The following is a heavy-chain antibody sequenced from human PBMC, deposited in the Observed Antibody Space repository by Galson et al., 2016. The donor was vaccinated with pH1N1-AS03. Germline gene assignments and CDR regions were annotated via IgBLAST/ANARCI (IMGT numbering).Heavy chain of an antibody. CDR2: VYPEDSDT. V-gene: IGHV5-51*01. CDR1: GYTFTDYW. J-gene: IGHJ4*01. D-gene: IGHD4-17*01. Sequence: QSGAEVKKPGESLRISCEVSGYTFTDYWIAWVRQVPGRGLEWMGMVYPEDSDTRYNQSFRGQVTISADKSITTAYLQWSSLQASDSAIYYCARLLRYGVSGKYFFEYWGQGSLVTVAS. CDR3: ARLLRYGVSGKYFFEY.